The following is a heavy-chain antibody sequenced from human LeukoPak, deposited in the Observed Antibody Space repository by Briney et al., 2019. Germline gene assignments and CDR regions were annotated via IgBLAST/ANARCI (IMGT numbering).Heavy chain of an antibody. D-gene: IGHD2-21*02. Sequence: SETLSLTCAVSGGSITGYYWSWLRQTPGKGLEWIGYIYYTGSTNYNSSLRSRVTISIDTSRNRFSLKLNSVTAADTAIYYCARVASCGGDCWWFDPWGQGTLVTVSS. J-gene: IGHJ5*02. CDR3: ARVASCGGDCWWFDP. CDR1: GGSITGYY. V-gene: IGHV4-59*01. CDR2: IYYTGST.